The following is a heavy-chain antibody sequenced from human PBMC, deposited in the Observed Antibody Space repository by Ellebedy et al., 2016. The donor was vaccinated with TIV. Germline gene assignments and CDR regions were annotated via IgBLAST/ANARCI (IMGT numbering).Heavy chain of an antibody. CDR3: TRDWVLVVAATPIQTHDAFDI. CDR1: GFTFSSYA. J-gene: IGHJ3*02. V-gene: IGHV3-23*01. CDR2: ISGSGGST. Sequence: GESLKISXAASGFTFSSYAMSWVRQAPGKGLEWVSAISGSGGSTYYADSVKGRFTISRDNSKNTLYLQMNSLKTEDTAVYYCTRDWVLVVAATPIQTHDAFDIWGQGTMVTVSS. D-gene: IGHD2-15*01.